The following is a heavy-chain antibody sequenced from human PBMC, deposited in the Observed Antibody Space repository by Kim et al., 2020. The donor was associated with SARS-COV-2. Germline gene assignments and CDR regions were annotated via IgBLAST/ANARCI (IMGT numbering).Heavy chain of an antibody. J-gene: IGHJ5*02. CDR1: GGTFSSYA. V-gene: IGHV1-69*04. CDR2: IIPILGIA. CDR3: ARDGGGRSGGDAPWFDP. D-gene: IGHD2-21*02. Sequence: SVKVSCKASGGTFSSYAISWVRQAPGQGLEWMGRIIPILGIANYAQKFQGRVTITADKSTSTAYMELSSLRSDDTAVYYCARDGGGRSGGDAPWFDPWGQGTLVTVSS.